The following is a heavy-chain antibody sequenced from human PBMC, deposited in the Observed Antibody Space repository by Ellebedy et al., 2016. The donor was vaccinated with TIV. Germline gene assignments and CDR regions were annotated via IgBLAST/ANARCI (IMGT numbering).Heavy chain of an antibody. CDR3: TRDGSEWSRDY. D-gene: IGHD2-8*01. J-gene: IGHJ4*02. Sequence: GGSLRLXCAASGFTFSIAGMTWVRQALGKGLEWVATIVNSGRETYYPESLKGRFTISRDNAMNSVYLQMDSLTVEDTAVYYCTRDGSEWSRDYWGQGTLVTVSS. CDR1: GFTFSIAG. CDR2: IVNSGRET. V-gene: IGHV3-21*06.